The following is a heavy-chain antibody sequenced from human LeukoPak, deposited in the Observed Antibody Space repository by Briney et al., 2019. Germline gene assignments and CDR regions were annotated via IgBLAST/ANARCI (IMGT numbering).Heavy chain of an antibody. CDR2: INPNSGGT. CDR1: GYTFTGYY. CDR3: ARDLKELRYFDWLLYGYMELLGMDV. D-gene: IGHD3-9*01. J-gene: IGHJ6*02. V-gene: IGHV1-2*02. Sequence: ASVKVSCKASGYTFTGYYMHWVRQAPGQGREWRGWINPNSGGTNYAQKFQGRVTMTRDTSISTAYMELSRLRSDDTAVYYCARDLKELRYFDWLLYGYMELLGMDVWGQGTTVTVSS.